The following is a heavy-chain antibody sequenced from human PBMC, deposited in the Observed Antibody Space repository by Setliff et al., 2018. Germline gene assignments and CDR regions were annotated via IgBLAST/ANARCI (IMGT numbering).Heavy chain of an antibody. Sequence: PGGSLRLSCAASGFSFSSYWMHWVRQAPGKGLVWVSRINSDGSSTNYADSVKGQFTVSRDNAKNTLYLQMNSLRAEDTAVYYCARDGHNVYYFDYWGLGTLVTVSS. CDR1: GFSFSSYW. D-gene: IGHD1-1*01. J-gene: IGHJ4*02. CDR2: INSDGSST. CDR3: ARDGHNVYYFDY. V-gene: IGHV3-74*01.